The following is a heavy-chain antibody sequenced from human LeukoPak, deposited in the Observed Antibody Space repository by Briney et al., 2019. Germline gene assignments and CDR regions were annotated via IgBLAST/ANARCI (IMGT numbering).Heavy chain of an antibody. D-gene: IGHD3-3*01. J-gene: IGHJ3*02. CDR1: GGTFNSYA. CDR3: AREVGAVLGAFDI. CDR2: IIPIFGTA. Sequence: ASVKVSCKASGGTFNSYAISWVRQAPGQGLEWMGGIIPIFGTANYAQKFQGRVTITADESTSTAYVELSSLRSEDTAVYYCAREVGAVLGAFDIWGQGTMVTVSS. V-gene: IGHV1-69*13.